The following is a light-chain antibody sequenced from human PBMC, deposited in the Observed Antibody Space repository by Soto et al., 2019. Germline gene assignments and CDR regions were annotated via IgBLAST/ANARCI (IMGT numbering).Light chain of an antibody. CDR3: QQYAYLPVT. J-gene: IGKJ4*01. Sequence: DIVLTQSPGTLSLSPGDRATLSCRASQSFSSSTYIAWYHQKPGQAPRLLIYDTSSRATGIPDRFSGSATGTDFSLSISRLEPEDFGVYYCQQYAYLPVTFGGGTKVEIK. CDR1: QSFSSSTY. V-gene: IGKV3-20*01. CDR2: DTS.